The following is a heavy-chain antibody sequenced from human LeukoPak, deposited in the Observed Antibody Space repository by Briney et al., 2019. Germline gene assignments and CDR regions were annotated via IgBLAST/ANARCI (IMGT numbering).Heavy chain of an antibody. Sequence: PSETLSLTCTVSGGSISSYYWIWVRQPAGKGLEWIGRIHTSGSTNYNPSLKSRVTMSVDTSKSQFSLRLTSVTAADTAVYYCARGIGSYYYGSGSNYYGMDVWGQGTTVTVSS. CDR1: GGSISSYY. D-gene: IGHD3-10*01. CDR2: IHTSGST. V-gene: IGHV4-4*07. J-gene: IGHJ6*02. CDR3: ARGIGSYYYGSGSNYYGMDV.